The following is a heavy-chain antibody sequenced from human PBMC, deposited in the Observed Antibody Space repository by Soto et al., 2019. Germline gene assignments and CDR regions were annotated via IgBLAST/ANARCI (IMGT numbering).Heavy chain of an antibody. D-gene: IGHD5-12*01. CDR3: TVAPFGYSGYDSPDYGMDV. CDR2: IKSKTDGGTT. J-gene: IGHJ6*02. V-gene: IGHV3-15*01. CDR1: GFTFSNAW. Sequence: GGSLRLSCAASGFTFSNAWMSWVRQAPGKGLEWVGRIKSKTDGGTTDYAAPVKGRFTISRDDSKNTLYLQMNSLKTEDTAVYYCTVAPFGYSGYDSPDYGMDVWGQGTTVTVSS.